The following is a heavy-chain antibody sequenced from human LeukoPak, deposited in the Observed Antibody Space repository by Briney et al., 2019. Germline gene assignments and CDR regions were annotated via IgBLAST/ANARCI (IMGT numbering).Heavy chain of an antibody. CDR3: AKDRAFSGRGSYDY. CDR1: GFTFSSYG. V-gene: IGHV3-33*06. J-gene: IGHJ4*02. D-gene: IGHD3-10*01. CDR2: IWYDGSNK. Sequence: GGSLRLSCAASGFTFSSYGMHWVRQAPGKGLEWVAAIWYDGSNKYYADSVKGRFTISRDNSKNTLYLQMNSLRAEATAVYYCAKDRAFSGRGSYDYWGQGTLVTVSS.